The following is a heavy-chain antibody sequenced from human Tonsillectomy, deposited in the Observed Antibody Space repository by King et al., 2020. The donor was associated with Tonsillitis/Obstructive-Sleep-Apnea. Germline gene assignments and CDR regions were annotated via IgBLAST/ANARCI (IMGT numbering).Heavy chain of an antibody. Sequence: VQLQQSGPGLVKPSQTLSLTCAISGDSVSNNSATWHWIRQSPPRGLEWLGRTYYRSKWYNDYGVFVKSRISVNPDTAKNQFSLQLSSVTPEDAAVYYCARGIPARYFYFYYLDVWDKGTTVTVSS. CDR2: TYYRSKWYN. CDR3: ARGIPARYFYFYYLDV. J-gene: IGHJ6*03. D-gene: IGHD6-6*01. V-gene: IGHV6-1*01. CDR1: GDSVSNNSAT.